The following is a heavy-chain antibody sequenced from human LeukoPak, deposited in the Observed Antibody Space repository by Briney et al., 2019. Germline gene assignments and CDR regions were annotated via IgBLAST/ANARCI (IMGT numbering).Heavy chain of an antibody. Sequence: GGSLRLSCAASGFTFSSYAMHWVRQAPGKGLEWVAVISYDGSNKYYADSVKGRFTISRDNSKNTLYLQMNSLRAEDTAVYYCAKKASSSWYFSPYYFDYWGQGTLVTVSS. V-gene: IGHV3-30*04. CDR1: GFTFSSYA. CDR3: AKKASSSWYFSPYYFDY. J-gene: IGHJ4*02. CDR2: ISYDGSNK. D-gene: IGHD6-13*01.